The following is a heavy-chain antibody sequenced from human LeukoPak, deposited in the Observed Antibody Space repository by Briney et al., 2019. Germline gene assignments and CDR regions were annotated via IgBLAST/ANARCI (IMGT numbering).Heavy chain of an antibody. D-gene: IGHD2-2*01. CDR3: ARDEVFVPAAMPVGPDY. J-gene: IGHJ4*02. CDR2: ISSSSSYI. V-gene: IGHV3-21*01. CDR1: GFTFSSYS. Sequence: GGSLRLSCAASGFTFSSYSMNWVRQAPGKGLEWVSSISSSSSYIYYADSVKGRFTISRDNAKNSLYLQMNSLRAEDTAVYYCARDEVFVPAAMPVGPDYWGQGTLVTVSS.